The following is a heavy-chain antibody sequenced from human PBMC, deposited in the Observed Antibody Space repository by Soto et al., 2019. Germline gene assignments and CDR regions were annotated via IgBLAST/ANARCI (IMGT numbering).Heavy chain of an antibody. D-gene: IGHD2-8*01. Sequence: ASVKVSCKASGDTFTHNYIHWVRQAPGQGLEWMGMINSSGGSTSYAQKFQGRLTMTTDTSTNTVYMELSSLRSEDTAVYYCARPPFPGCINAICYPLDFWGQGALVTVSS. CDR1: GDTFTHNY. J-gene: IGHJ4*02. CDR2: INSSGGST. CDR3: ARPPFPGCINAICYPLDF. V-gene: IGHV1-46*01.